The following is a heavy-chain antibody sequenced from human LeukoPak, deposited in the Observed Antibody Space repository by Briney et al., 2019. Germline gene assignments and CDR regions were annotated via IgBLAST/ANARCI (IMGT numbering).Heavy chain of an antibody. CDR3: ASGREYYDILTGYFDY. CDR1: GFTFSSYS. Sequence: GGSLRLSCAASGFTFSSYSMNWVRQAPGKGLEWVSYISSSSSTIYYADSVKGRFTISRDNVKNSLYLQMNSLRAEDTAVYYCASGREYYDILTGYFDYWGQGTLVTVSS. J-gene: IGHJ4*02. V-gene: IGHV3-48*01. D-gene: IGHD3-9*01. CDR2: ISSSSSTI.